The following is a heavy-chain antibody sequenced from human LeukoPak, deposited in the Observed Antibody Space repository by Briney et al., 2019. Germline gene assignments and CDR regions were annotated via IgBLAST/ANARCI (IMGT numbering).Heavy chain of an antibody. D-gene: IGHD6-19*01. CDR3: ARRGHRSGSARGWYFDL. V-gene: IGHV4-59*08. CDR1: GGSISSSY. Sequence: SETLSLTCTVSGGSISSSYWKWIRQPPGKGLQWIGFIHHSGYSDFNPSLKSRVTISVDASKNQFSLKLRSVTAADSAVYYCARRGHRSGSARGWYFDLWGRGTLVTVSS. CDR2: IHHSGYS. J-gene: IGHJ2*01.